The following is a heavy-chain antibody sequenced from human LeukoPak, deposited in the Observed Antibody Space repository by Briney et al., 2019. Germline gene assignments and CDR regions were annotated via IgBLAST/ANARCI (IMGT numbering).Heavy chain of an antibody. CDR2: IIPIFGTA. CDR3: AKGSYYYGSGSPNREGYYYYYYMDV. V-gene: IGHV1-69*13. J-gene: IGHJ6*03. D-gene: IGHD3-10*01. CDR1: GGTFSSYA. Sequence: SVKVSCKASGGTFSSYAISWVRQAPGQGLEWMGGIIPIFGTANSAQKFQGRVTVTADESTSTAYMELSSLRSEDTAVYYCAKGSYYYGSGSPNREGYYYYYYMDVWGKGTTVTVSS.